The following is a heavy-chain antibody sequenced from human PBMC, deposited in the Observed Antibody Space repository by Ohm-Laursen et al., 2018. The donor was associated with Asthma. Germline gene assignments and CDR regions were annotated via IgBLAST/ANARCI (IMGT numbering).Heavy chain of an antibody. CDR2: LFPDGRRT. V-gene: IGHV3-74*01. J-gene: IGHJ4*02. CDR1: GFIFSDYF. CDR3: ARGNVEGLL. Sequence: SLRLSCSASGFIFSDYFMHWVRQRPGEGLVWISHLFPDGRRTNYADFVRGRFTISRDDAQNTVYLQMHSLRVDDTAVYFCARGNVEGLLWGQGTLVTVSS.